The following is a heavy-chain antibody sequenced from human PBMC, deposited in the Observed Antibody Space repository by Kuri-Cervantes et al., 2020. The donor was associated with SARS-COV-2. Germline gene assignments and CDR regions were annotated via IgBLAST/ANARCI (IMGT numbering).Heavy chain of an antibody. CDR2: IYYSGST. Sequence: SETLSLTCTVSGGSISSSSYYWGWIRQPPGKGLEWIGSIYYSGSTYYNPSLKSRVTISVDTSKIQFSLKLSSVTAADTAVYYCARHVYYDILTGYYNTRGGFDYWGQGTLVTVSS. J-gene: IGHJ4*02. CDR1: GGSISSSSYY. V-gene: IGHV4-39*01. D-gene: IGHD3-9*01. CDR3: ARHVYYDILTGYYNTRGGFDY.